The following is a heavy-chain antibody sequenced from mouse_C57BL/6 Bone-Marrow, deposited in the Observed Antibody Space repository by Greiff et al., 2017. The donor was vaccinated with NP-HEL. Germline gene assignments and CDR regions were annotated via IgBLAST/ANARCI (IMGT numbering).Heavy chain of an antibody. Sequence: QVQLQQPGAELVRPGASVKLSCKASGYTFTSYWMHWVKQSPAQGLEWIGVIDPSDSYTNYNQKFKGKATLTVDTSSSTAYMQLSSLTSEDSAVYYCARGYAMDYWGQGTSVTVSS. CDR1: GYTFTSYW. CDR2: IDPSDSYT. V-gene: IGHV1-59*01. J-gene: IGHJ4*01. CDR3: ARGYAMDY.